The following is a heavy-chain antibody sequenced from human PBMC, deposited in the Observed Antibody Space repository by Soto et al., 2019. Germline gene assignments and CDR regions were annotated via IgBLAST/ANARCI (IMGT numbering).Heavy chain of an antibody. D-gene: IGHD1-7*01. CDR3: ARVNWNLGYYGMDV. Sequence: PSQTLSLTCAISGESVSSNSAAWNWIRQSPSRGREWLGRTYYRSKWYNDYAVSVKSRITINPDTSKNQFSLQLYSVTPEDTAVYYCARVNWNLGYYGMDVWGQGTTVTVSS. V-gene: IGHV6-1*01. CDR1: GESVSSNSAA. J-gene: IGHJ6*02. CDR2: TYYRSKWYN.